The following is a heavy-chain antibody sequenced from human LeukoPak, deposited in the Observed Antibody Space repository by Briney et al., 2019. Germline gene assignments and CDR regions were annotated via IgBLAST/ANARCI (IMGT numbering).Heavy chain of an antibody. D-gene: IGHD6-19*01. Sequence: GGSLRLSCAASGFPFNIYSMNWVRQAPGKGLEWISYLSRSTTIIYYADSVKGRFTISRDNAKNSLYLQMNSLRAEDTAIYYCARSGWYDDSDYFGQGTLVTVSS. CDR3: ARSGWYDDSDY. J-gene: IGHJ4*02. CDR2: LSRSTTII. CDR1: GFPFNIYS. V-gene: IGHV3-48*01.